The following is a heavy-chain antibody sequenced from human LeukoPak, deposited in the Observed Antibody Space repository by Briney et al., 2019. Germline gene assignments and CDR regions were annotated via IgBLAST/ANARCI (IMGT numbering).Heavy chain of an antibody. CDR2: LCFDGSNK. D-gene: IGHD3-10*01. V-gene: IGHV3-33*01. Sequence: PGGSLRLSCAASGFTFSSSGMHGVRKGPGKGLGGVAVLCFDGSNKYYADSVKGRFTISRDNSKNTLYLQMNSLRAEDTAVYYCAITYYYGSGLDYWGQGTLVTVSS. CDR1: GFTFSSSG. CDR3: AITYYYGSGLDY. J-gene: IGHJ4*02.